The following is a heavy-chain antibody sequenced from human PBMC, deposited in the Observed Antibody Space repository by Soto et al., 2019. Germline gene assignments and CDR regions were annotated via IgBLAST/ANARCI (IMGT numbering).Heavy chain of an antibody. Sequence: GGSLRLSCAASGFTFSSYAMHWVRQAPGKGLEWVAVISYDGSNKYYGDSVKGRFTISRDNSKNTLYLQMNSLRAEDTAVSYCARDCRDGYRPFAYYYGMDVWGQGTTVTV. J-gene: IGHJ6*02. CDR2: ISYDGSNK. CDR1: GFTFSSYA. D-gene: IGHD6-25*01. CDR3: ARDCRDGYRPFAYYYGMDV. V-gene: IGHV3-30-3*01.